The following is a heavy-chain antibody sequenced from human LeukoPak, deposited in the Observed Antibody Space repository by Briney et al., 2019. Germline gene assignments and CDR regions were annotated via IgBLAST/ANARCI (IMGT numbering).Heavy chain of an antibody. CDR1: GFTFSSYA. CDR2: VSGSGGST. J-gene: IGHJ4*02. CDR3: AKGPAAGLGNY. V-gene: IGHV3-23*01. D-gene: IGHD6-13*01. Sequence: GGSLRLSCAASGFTFSSYAMSWVRQAPGKGLEWLSAVSGSGGSTYYADSVKGRFTISRDNSKNTLYLQMNSLRAEDTAVYYCAKGPAAGLGNYWGQGTLVTVSS.